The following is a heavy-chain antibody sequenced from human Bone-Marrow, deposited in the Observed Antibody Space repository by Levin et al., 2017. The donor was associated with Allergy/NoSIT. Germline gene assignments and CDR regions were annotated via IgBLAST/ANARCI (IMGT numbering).Heavy chain of an antibody. Sequence: QPGGSLRLSCAASGFIFSSYSMKWVRQAPGKGLEWVSYITTSGSTVYYADSVKGRFTISRDNAKNSLYLQMSSLRAEDTAVYYCVREWFGENHWGQGTLVTVSS. CDR2: ITTSGSTV. D-gene: IGHD3-10*01. CDR1: GFIFSSYS. J-gene: IGHJ5*02. V-gene: IGHV3-48*01. CDR3: VREWFGENH.